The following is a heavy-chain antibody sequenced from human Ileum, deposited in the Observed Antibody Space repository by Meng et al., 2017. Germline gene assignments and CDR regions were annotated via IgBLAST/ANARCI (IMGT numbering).Heavy chain of an antibody. Sequence: GGSLRLSCAASGFIFSGYYIHWVRQAPGKGLEWVSRITPDGRDTNYADSVKGRFTMSRDNTKNTVFLQMNRLRAEDTADNYCVREKDGYNSWGQGTLVTVSS. CDR2: ITPDGRDT. CDR3: VREKDGYNS. J-gene: IGHJ4*02. D-gene: IGHD5-24*01. CDR1: GFIFSGYY. V-gene: IGHV3-74*01.